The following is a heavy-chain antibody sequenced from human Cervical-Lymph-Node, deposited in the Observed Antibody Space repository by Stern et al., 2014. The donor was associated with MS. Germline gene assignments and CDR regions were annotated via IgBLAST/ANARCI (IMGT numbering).Heavy chain of an antibody. CDR1: GGSISSSGYY. J-gene: IGHJ5*02. CDR2: IHDSGST. CDR3: ATTRWDLFTWNWFDP. D-gene: IGHD1-26*01. Sequence: QVQLVESGPGLVKPSQTLSLTCTVSGGSISSSGYYWSWIRQPADKGLEWIGRIHDSGSTYYNPSLKSRVTISMDPAKTQSPLKLPSVTAADTAVYYCATTRWDLFTWNWFDPWGQGTLVTVSS. V-gene: IGHV4-61*02.